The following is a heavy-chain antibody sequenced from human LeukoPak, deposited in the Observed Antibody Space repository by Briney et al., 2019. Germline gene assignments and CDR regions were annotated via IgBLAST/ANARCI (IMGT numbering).Heavy chain of an antibody. CDR1: GFTFSSYG. Sequence: GGSLRLSCAASGFTFSSYGMHWVRQAPGKGLEWVAFISYDGSNKYYADSVKGRFTISRDNSKNTLYLQMNSLRAEDTAVYYCAKVSERGMAVAGTYYDYWGQGTLVTVSS. CDR3: AKVSERGMAVAGTYYDY. D-gene: IGHD6-19*01. V-gene: IGHV3-30*02. J-gene: IGHJ4*02. CDR2: ISYDGSNK.